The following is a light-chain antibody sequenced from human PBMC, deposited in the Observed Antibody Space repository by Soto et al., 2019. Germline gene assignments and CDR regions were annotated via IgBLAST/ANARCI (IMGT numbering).Light chain of an antibody. CDR3: QQYAGSPRT. CDR1: QSISSY. V-gene: IGKV1-39*01. J-gene: IGKJ1*01. CDR2: TAS. Sequence: DIQMTQSPSSLSASVGDRVTITCRASQSISSYLNWYQQKPGKAPNLLIYTASSLESGVPSRFTGSGSGTDFTLTINRVEPEDFAVYFCQQYAGSPRTFGQGTKVDIK.